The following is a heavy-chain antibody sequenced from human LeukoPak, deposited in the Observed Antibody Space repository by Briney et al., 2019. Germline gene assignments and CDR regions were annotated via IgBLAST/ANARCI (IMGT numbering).Heavy chain of an antibody. Sequence: GESLKISCKGSGYSFTSYWIGWVRQMPGKGLEWMGIIYPGDSDTRYSPSFQGQVTISADKSISTAYLRWSSLKASDTAMYYCARHPKRITMIVGAFDIWGQGTMVTVSS. J-gene: IGHJ3*02. CDR1: GYSFTSYW. V-gene: IGHV5-51*01. CDR3: ARHPKRITMIVGAFDI. CDR2: IYPGDSDT. D-gene: IGHD3-22*01.